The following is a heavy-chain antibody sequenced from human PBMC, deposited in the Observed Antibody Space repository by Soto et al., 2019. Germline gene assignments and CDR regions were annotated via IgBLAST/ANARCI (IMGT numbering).Heavy chain of an antibody. Sequence: GASVKVSCKASGYTFTSYDINWVRQMPGKGLEWMGRIDPSDSYTNYSPSFQGHVTISADKSISTAYLQWSSLKASDTAMYYCARLFFSIYGMDVWGQGTTVTVSS. J-gene: IGHJ6*02. CDR2: IDPSDSYT. V-gene: IGHV5-10-1*01. CDR1: GYTFTSYD. D-gene: IGHD3-10*01. CDR3: ARLFFSIYGMDV.